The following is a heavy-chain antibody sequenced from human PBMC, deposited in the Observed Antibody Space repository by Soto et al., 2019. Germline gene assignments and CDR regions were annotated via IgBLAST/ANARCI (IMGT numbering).Heavy chain of an antibody. V-gene: IGHV2-5*02. CDR3: AHGVIGDPGGYFDY. Sequence: SGPTLVNPTQTLTPTCTFSGFSLSTSGVGVGWIRQPPGKALEWLALIYWDDDKRYSPSLKSRLTITKDTSKNQVVLTMTNMDPVDTATYYCAHGVIGDPGGYFDYWGQGTLVTVSS. CDR1: GFSLSTSGVG. J-gene: IGHJ4*02. CDR2: IYWDDDK. D-gene: IGHD4-17*01.